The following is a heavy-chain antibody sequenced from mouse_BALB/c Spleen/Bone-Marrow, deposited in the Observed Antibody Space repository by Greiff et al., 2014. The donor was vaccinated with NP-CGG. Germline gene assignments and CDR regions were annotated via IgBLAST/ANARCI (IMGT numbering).Heavy chain of an antibody. Sequence: QVHVKQSGSVLVRPGASVKLSCKASGYTFTNSWMHWAKQRPGQGLEWIGEIHPNSGNTNYNENFEGKATLPVDTSSTTAYVDLSSLTSEDSAVYYCSRHHRYVYYFDYWGQGTALTVSS. CDR2: IHPNSGNT. D-gene: IGHD2-14*01. CDR3: SRHHRYVYYFDY. V-gene: IGHV1S130*01. CDR1: GYTFTNSW. J-gene: IGHJ2*01.